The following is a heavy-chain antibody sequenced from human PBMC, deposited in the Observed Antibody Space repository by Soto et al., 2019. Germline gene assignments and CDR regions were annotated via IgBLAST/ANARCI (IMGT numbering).Heavy chain of an antibody. CDR1: GFSLNSAGVA. J-gene: IGHJ3*02. D-gene: IGHD2-21*02. CDR2: IYWDDDR. CDR3: ANMDVVTAPDCFDI. Sequence: QITLKESGPALVKPTQPLTLTCTFSGFSLNSAGVAVDWVRQPPGKTLEWVALIYWDDDRRYSPSLESRLTITKDTSKNQVVLGMTNMDSVDTATYYFANMDVVTAPDCFDIWGQGTMVTVSS. V-gene: IGHV2-5*02.